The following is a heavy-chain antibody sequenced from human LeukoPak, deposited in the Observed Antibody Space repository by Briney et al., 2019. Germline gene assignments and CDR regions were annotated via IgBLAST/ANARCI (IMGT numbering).Heavy chain of an antibody. D-gene: IGHD3-16*02. CDR3: ASQGDMITFGGVIVI. CDR1: GFTFSSYW. J-gene: IGHJ4*02. CDR2: IKQDGSEK. V-gene: IGHV3-7*01. Sequence: GGSLRLSCAASGFTFSSYWMSWVRQAPGKGLEWVANIKQDGSEKYYVDSVRGRFTISRDNAKNSLYLQMNSLRAEDTAVYCCASQGDMITFGGVIVIWGQGTLVTVSS.